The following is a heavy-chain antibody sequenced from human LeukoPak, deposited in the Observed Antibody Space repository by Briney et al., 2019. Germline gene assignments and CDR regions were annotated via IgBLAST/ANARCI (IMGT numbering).Heavy chain of an antibody. Sequence: PGGSLRLSCTASGFSFSGHWMHWARHLPGKGLVWVSRTSPTGSTTVYADSVKGRFTVSRDNAKNTLYLQVNNLRAEDTAVYYCARGPNSNWSGLDFWGQGTLLTVSS. CDR2: TSPTGSTT. J-gene: IGHJ4*02. CDR1: GFSFSGHW. V-gene: IGHV3-74*01. D-gene: IGHD6-6*01. CDR3: ARGPNSNWSGLDF.